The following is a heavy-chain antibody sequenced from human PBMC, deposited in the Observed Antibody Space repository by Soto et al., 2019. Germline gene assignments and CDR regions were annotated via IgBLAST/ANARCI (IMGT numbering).Heavy chain of an antibody. V-gene: IGHV1-69*01. Sequence: QVQLVQSGAEVKKPGSSVKVSCKASGGTFSSYAISWVRQAAGQGLEWMAGIIPIFGTANYAQKFQGRVTITADESTSTAYMELSSLRSEDTAVYYCTRGAQGSGSYYQYFDYWGQGTLVTVSS. D-gene: IGHD3-10*01. J-gene: IGHJ4*02. CDR2: IIPIFGTA. CDR1: GGTFSSYA. CDR3: TRGAQGSGSYYQYFDY.